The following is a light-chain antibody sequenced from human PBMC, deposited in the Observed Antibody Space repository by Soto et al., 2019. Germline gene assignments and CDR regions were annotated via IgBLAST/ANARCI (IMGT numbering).Light chain of an antibody. V-gene: IGKV3-15*01. CDR2: GAS. CDR1: QSVTTN. CDR3: QQYNNWPSLT. J-gene: IGKJ4*01. Sequence: EIVMTQSPATLSVSPGERRTLTRRASQSVTTNLAWYQQRPGQGPRLLIYGASSRATGIPARFSGSGSGTEFTLTISSLQSEDFAVYFCQQYNNWPSLTFGAGTKVDIK.